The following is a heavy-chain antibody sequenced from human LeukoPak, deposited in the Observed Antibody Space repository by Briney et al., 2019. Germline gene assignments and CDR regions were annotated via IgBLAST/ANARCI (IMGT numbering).Heavy chain of an antibody. J-gene: IGHJ4*02. CDR2: ISYDGSNK. CDR1: GFTFSRYG. CDR3: AKVGGYGDYIIDY. Sequence: QSGGSLRLSCAASGFTFSRYGMHWVRQAPGKGLEGGAVISYDGSNKYYADSVKGRFTISRDNSKNTLYLQMNSLRAEDTAVYYCAKVGGYGDYIIDYWGQGTLVTVSS. D-gene: IGHD4-17*01. V-gene: IGHV3-30*18.